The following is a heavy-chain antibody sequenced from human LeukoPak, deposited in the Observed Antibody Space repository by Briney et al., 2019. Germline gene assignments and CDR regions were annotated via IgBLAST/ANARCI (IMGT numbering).Heavy chain of an antibody. CDR2: ITPDGSAT. Sequence: GGSQRLSCAASGFTFSTYWMHWVRQGPGKGLVWVSRITPDGSATSYADSVKGRFTISRDNAKNTLYLQMNSLRAEDTALYYCTRDTFGGDDNWGQGTLVTVSS. D-gene: IGHD3-10*01. V-gene: IGHV3-74*01. CDR3: TRDTFGGDDN. CDR1: GFTFSTYW. J-gene: IGHJ4*02.